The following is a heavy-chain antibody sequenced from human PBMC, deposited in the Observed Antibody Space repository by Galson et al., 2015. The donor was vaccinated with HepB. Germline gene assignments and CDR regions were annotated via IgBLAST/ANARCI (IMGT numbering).Heavy chain of an antibody. CDR2: IYFSGRT. D-gene: IGHD6-19*01. V-gene: IGHV4-59*01. Sequence: SEPLSLTCTVSGGSINNYYWNWIRQPPGKGLEWIGYIYFSGRTNYNPSLKSRVTILVDTSKNQFSLKVSSVTAADTAIYYCARIDDGLGSCCHFDYWGQGTLVTVSS. CDR1: GGSINNYY. J-gene: IGHJ4*02. CDR3: ARIDDGLGSCCHFDY.